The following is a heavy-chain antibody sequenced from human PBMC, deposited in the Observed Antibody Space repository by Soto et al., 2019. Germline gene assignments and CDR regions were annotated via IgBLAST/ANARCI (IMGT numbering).Heavy chain of an antibody. J-gene: IGHJ4*02. Sequence: SETLSFTCTVSGGSISSYYWSWIRQPPGKGLEWIGYIYYSGSTNYNPSLKSRVTISVDTSKNQFSLKLSSVTAADTAVYYCARDAHSKLIQLHYFDCWGQGTLVTVSS. V-gene: IGHV4-59*01. CDR1: GGSISSYY. D-gene: IGHD5-18*01. CDR3: ARDAHSKLIQLHYFDC. CDR2: IYYSGST.